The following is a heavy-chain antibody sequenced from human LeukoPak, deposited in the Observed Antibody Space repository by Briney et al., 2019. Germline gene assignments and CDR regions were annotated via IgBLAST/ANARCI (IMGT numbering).Heavy chain of an antibody. CDR2: INSDGRST. Sequence: QPSETLSLTCGVSGGSISSTNWWSWVRQTPGKGLVWVSRINSDGRSTTYANSVKGRFTISRDNAKNTLYLQMNSLRAEDTAVYYCVSEVVLAGFEYPPAIFDYWGQGSLVTVSS. CDR1: GSISSTNW. V-gene: IGHV3-74*01. J-gene: IGHJ4*02. D-gene: IGHD2-15*01. CDR3: VSEVVLAGFEYPPAIFDY.